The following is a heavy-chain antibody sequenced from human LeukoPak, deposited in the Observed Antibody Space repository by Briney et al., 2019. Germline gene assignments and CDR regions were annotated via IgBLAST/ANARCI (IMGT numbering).Heavy chain of an antibody. CDR3: ARVIARLPNYFDY. V-gene: IGHV4-30-2*01. CDR2: IYHTGST. J-gene: IGHJ4*02. D-gene: IGHD2-21*01. Sequence: LRLSCAASGFTVSSNYMSWLRQPPGKGLEWIGYIYHTGSTYYNPSLKSRVTISVDRSKNQFSLKLSSVTAADTAVYYCARVIARLPNYFDYWGQGTLVTVSS. CDR1: GFTVSSNY.